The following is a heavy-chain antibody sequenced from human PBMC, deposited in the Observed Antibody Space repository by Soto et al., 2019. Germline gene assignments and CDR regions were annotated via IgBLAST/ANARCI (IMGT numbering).Heavy chain of an antibody. CDR1: GYTFTSYD. J-gene: IGHJ4*02. V-gene: IGHV1-8*01. Sequence: ASVKVSCKASGYTFTSYDINWVRQATGQGLEWMGWMNPNSGNTGYAQKFQGRVTMTRNTSISTAYMELSSLRSEDTAVYYCARAPGYCSSTRCYEYYFDYWGQGTPVTVSS. CDR2: MNPNSGNT. D-gene: IGHD2-2*01. CDR3: ARAPGYCSSTRCYEYYFDY.